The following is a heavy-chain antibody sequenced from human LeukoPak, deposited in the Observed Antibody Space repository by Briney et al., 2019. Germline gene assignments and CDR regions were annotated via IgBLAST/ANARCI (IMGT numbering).Heavy chain of an antibody. V-gene: IGHV3-30*02. CDR3: AKGLYYKDRSGYPA. CDR2: IGYDGSNK. D-gene: IGHD3-22*01. CDR1: GFTFTNYG. J-gene: IGHJ5*02. Sequence: GGSLRLSCAASGFTFTNYGMHWVRQAPGKGLEWVAFIGYDGSNKYYADSVTGRFTVSRDKSKNTLYLQMNSLRTEDTAVYYCAKGLYYKDRSGYPAWGQGTLVTISS.